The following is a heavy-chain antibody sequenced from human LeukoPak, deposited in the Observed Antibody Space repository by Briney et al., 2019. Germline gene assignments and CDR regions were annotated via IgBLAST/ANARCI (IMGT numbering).Heavy chain of an antibody. CDR3: ARFNYYEVDI. CDR1: GGSITTYY. V-gene: IGHV4-4*07. J-gene: IGHJ3*02. Sequence: SETLSLTCSVSGGSITTYYWSWIRQPAGKGLEWIGRIYSSGRTNYNPSLKNRVTMSADTSKNQFSLKLRSVTAADTAVYYCARFNYYEVDIWGQGTMVTVSS. D-gene: IGHD3-22*01. CDR2: IYSSGRT.